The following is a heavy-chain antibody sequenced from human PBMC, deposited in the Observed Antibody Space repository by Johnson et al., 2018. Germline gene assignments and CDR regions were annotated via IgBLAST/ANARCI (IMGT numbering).Heavy chain of an antibody. CDR3: ARVVVPAAMDV. CDR1: GFTFSSYS. D-gene: IGHD2-2*01. J-gene: IGHJ6*04. V-gene: IGHV3-21*01. CDR2: ISSSSSYI. Sequence: EVQLVESGGGLVKXGGSXRLXCAASGFTFSSYSMNWVRQAPGKGLEWVSSISSSSSYIYYADPVKGRFTISRENAKNSLYLQMNSLRAEDTAVYYCARVVVPAAMDVWGKGTTVTVSS.